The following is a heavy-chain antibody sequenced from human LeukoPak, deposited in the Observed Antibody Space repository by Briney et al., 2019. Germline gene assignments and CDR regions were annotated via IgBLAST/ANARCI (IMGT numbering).Heavy chain of an antibody. CDR1: GGSFSGYY. J-gene: IGHJ4*02. V-gene: IGHV4-34*01. CDR2: INHSGST. Sequence: SETLSLTCAVYGGSFSGYYWSWIRRPPGKGLEWIGEINHSGSTNYNPSLKSRVTISVDTSKNQFSLKLSSVTAADTAVYYCATRAGTTMYYFDYWGQGTLVTVSS. CDR3: ATRAGTTMYYFDY. D-gene: IGHD1-1*01.